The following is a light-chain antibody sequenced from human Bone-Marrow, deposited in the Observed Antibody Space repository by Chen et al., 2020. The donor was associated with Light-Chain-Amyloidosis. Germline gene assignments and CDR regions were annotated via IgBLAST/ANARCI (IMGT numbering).Light chain of an antibody. Sequence: QSALTQPASVSGSPGQSITISCTGTSSDVGGYNYVSWYQQHPGKAPKVMIYEVTNRPSGVSNRFSGSKSGDTASLTISGRQAEDEADYYCSSYSFTSPLVVFGGGTKLTVL. J-gene: IGLJ2*01. CDR1: SSDVGGYNY. V-gene: IGLV2-14*01. CDR3: SSYSFTSPLVV. CDR2: EVT.